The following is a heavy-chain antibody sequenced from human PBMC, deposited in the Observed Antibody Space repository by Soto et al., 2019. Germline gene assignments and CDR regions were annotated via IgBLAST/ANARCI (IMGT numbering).Heavy chain of an antibody. CDR1: GGSLSDYY. Sequence: NPSETLSLTCAVYGGSLSDYYWSWIRQSPGKGLAWIGEIHPSGSTDYNPSLKSRVTISLDTSKNQFSLKLTSVTAADTAVYFCSRGRDQSKVGHVWGPGTTVTVS. CDR2: IHPSGST. CDR3: SRGRDQSKVGHV. D-gene: IGHD1-26*01. J-gene: IGHJ6*02. V-gene: IGHV4-34*01.